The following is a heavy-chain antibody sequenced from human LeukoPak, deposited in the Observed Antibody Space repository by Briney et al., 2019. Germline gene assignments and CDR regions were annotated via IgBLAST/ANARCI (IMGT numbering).Heavy chain of an antibody. V-gene: IGHV4-59*08. Sequence: SETLSLTCTVSGVSISGYYWSWIRQPPGKGLEWIGDIYYSGSTNYNPSLKSRVTISVDTSKSQISLKLSSVTAADTAVYYCASHIWNGENAFDIWGQGTMVTVSS. CDR1: GVSISGYY. CDR2: IYYSGST. D-gene: IGHD1-1*01. J-gene: IGHJ3*02. CDR3: ASHIWNGENAFDI.